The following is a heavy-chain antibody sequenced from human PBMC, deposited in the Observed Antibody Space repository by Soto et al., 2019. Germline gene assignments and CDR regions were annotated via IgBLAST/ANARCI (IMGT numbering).Heavy chain of an antibody. D-gene: IGHD1-7*01. Sequence: EVQLAESGGGMVQPGGSLRLSCVASGFTFSSYDMHWVSQAPWKGLEYVSSISSNGGTTYSGNSVKGRFTISRDNSKNTLYLQMGSLRAEDMAVYYCVRRVSGNYDYWGQGTLLPVSS. J-gene: IGHJ4*02. CDR1: GFTFSSYD. V-gene: IGHV3-64*01. CDR3: VRRVSGNYDY. CDR2: ISSNGGTT.